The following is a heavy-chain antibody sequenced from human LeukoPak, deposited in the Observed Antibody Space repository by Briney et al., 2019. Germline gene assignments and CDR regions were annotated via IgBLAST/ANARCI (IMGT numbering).Heavy chain of an antibody. D-gene: IGHD6-13*01. V-gene: IGHV3-21*01. CDR1: GFTFSSYS. CDR3: APGTYIAAAGTKGHYFDY. Sequence: PGGSLRLSCAASGFTFSSYSMNWVRQAPGKGLEWVSSISSSSSYIYYADSVKGRFTISRDNAKNSLYLQMNSLRAEDTAVYYCAPGTYIAAAGTKGHYFDYWGQGTLVTVSS. J-gene: IGHJ4*02. CDR2: ISSSSSYI.